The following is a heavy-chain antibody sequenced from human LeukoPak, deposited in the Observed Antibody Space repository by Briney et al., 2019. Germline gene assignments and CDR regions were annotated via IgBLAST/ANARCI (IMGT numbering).Heavy chain of an antibody. CDR3: ARAEAAAQTFDY. CDR2: IIPIFGTA. D-gene: IGHD6-13*01. V-gene: IGHV1-69*01. J-gene: IGHJ4*02. Sequence: SVKVSCKASGGTFSSYAISWVRQAPGQGLEWMGGIIPIFGTANYAQKFQGRVTITADESTSTAYMELSSLRSEDTAVYYCARAEAAAQTFDYWGQGTLVTVSS. CDR1: GGTFSSYA.